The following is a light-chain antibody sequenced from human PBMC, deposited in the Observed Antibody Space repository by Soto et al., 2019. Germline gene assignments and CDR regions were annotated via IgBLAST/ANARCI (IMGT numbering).Light chain of an antibody. V-gene: IGLV2-14*01. CDR1: SSDVGGYNY. CDR3: CSYTSSNTRVV. Sequence: QSALTQPASVSGSPGQSITISCTGTSSDVGGYNYVSWYQQHPGKAPKLMIYEVSDRPSGVSNRFSGSKSGNTASLTISGLQAEYEADYYCCSYTSSNTRVVFGGGTKLTVL. CDR2: EVS. J-gene: IGLJ2*01.